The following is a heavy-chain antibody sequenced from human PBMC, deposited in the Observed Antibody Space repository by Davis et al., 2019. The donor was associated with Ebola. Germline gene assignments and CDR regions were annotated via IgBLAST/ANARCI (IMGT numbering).Heavy chain of an antibody. CDR3: ARDLYLGSWNYYGMDV. CDR1: GFTFSSYA. V-gene: IGHV3-23*01. CDR2: ISGSGGST. D-gene: IGHD2-2*02. J-gene: IGHJ6*02. Sequence: ETLSLTCAASGFTFSSYAMSWVRQAPGKGLEWVSTISGSGGSTYYADSVKGRFTISRDNAKNSLYLQMNSLRAEDTAVYYCARDLYLGSWNYYGMDVWGQGTTVTVSS.